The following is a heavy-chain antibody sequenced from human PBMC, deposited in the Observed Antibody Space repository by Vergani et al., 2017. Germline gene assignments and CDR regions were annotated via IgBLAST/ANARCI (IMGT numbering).Heavy chain of an antibody. Sequence: QVQLQQWGAGLLKPSETLSLTCAVYGGSFSGYYWSWIRQPPGKGLEWIGEINHSGSTNYNPSLKSRVTISVDTSKNQFSLKLSSVTAADTAVYYCASRSYSSGWFYYYGMDVWGQGTTVTVSS. D-gene: IGHD6-19*01. CDR2: INHSGST. CDR3: ASRSYSSGWFYYYGMDV. V-gene: IGHV4-34*01. J-gene: IGHJ6*02. CDR1: GGSFSGYY.